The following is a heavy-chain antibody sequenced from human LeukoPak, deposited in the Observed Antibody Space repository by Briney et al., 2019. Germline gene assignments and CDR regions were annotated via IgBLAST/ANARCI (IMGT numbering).Heavy chain of an antibody. CDR1: GFTFSSYA. J-gene: IGHJ4*02. Sequence: PGGSLRLSCAASGFTFSSYAMHRVRQAPGKGLEWVAVTSYDGSNKYYADSVKGRFTISRDNSKNTLYLQMNSLRAEDTAVYYCARGLEYSSSSDYWGQGTLVTVSS. D-gene: IGHD6-6*01. V-gene: IGHV3-30-3*01. CDR3: ARGLEYSSSSDY. CDR2: TSYDGSNK.